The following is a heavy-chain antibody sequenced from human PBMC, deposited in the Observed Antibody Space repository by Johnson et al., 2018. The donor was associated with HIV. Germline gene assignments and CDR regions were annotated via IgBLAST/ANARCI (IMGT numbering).Heavy chain of an antibody. CDR2: ISYDGSNE. Sequence: QVQLVESGGGVVQTGRSLRLSCAASGFTFSRYGMHWVRQVQGNGLEWVAVISYDGSNEYFADSVKGRFTISRDNSKNTLYLQMNSLRAEDTGLYYCAKSTQASIVRESGPYGAFDIWGQGTMVTVSS. J-gene: IGHJ3*02. D-gene: IGHD3-10*01. V-gene: IGHV3-30*18. CDR3: AKSTQASIVRESGPYGAFDI. CDR1: GFTFSRYG.